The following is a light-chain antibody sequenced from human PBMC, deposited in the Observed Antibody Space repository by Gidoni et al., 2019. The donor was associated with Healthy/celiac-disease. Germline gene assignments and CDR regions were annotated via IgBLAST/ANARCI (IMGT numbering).Light chain of an antibody. CDR1: SSDFGSDNL. V-gene: IGLV2-23*01. CDR3: CSYAGSSTWV. CDR2: EGS. Sequence: QSALTQPASVSGSPGQSITISCTGTSSDFGSDNLVSWYQQHPGKAPKLMIYEGSKRPSGVSNRFSGSKSGNTASLTIAVLQAEDEADYYCCSYAGSSTWVFGGGTKLTV. J-gene: IGLJ3*02.